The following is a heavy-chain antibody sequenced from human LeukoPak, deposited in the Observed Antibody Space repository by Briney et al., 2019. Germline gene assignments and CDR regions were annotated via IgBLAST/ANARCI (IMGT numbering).Heavy chain of an antibody. V-gene: IGHV1-2*02. J-gene: IGHJ4*02. Sequence: ASVKVSCKASGYTFTSYGISWVRQAPGQGLEWMGWIIPNSGGTAYAQNFEGRVTMTRDTSISTAYMELRRLRYDDTAMYYCARIRTSGSYFNVWGQGSLLTVSS. CDR3: ARIRTSGSYFNV. CDR1: GYTFTSYG. CDR2: IIPNSGGT. D-gene: IGHD3-10*01.